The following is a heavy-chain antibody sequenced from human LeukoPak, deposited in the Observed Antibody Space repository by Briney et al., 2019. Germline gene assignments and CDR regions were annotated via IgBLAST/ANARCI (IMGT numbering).Heavy chain of an antibody. CDR1: GFTFSSYA. J-gene: IGHJ4*02. V-gene: IGHV3-23*01. D-gene: IGHD3-22*01. CDR2: ISGSGGST. Sequence: GGSLRLSCAASGFTFSSYAMSWVRQAPGKGLEWVSAISGSGGSTYYADSVKGRFTISRDNFKNTLYLQMNSLRAEDTAVYYCAKLVFGDSSGFVGYWGQGTLVTVSS. CDR3: AKLVFGDSSGFVGY.